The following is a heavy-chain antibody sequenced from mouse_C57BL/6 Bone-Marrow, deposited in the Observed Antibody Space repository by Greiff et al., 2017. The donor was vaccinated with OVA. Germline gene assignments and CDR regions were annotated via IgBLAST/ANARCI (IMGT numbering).Heavy chain of an antibody. J-gene: IGHJ2*01. D-gene: IGHD1-1*01. CDR1: GFTFSSYG. V-gene: IGHV5-6*02. CDR3: ASYYYGSSYVSY. CDR2: ISSGGSYT. Sequence: DVMLVESGGDLVKPGGSLKLSCAASGFTFSSYGMSWVRQTPDKRLEWVATISSGGSYTYYPDSVKGRFTISRDNAKNTLYLQMSSLKSEDTAMYYCASYYYGSSYVSYWGQGTTLTVSS.